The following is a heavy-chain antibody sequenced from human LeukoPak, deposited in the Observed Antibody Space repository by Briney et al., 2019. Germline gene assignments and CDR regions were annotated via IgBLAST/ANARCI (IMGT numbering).Heavy chain of an antibody. Sequence: SWTLSLTFTVSLASLTTYYWSEMRPPPGKGLEWIGQIHSRGSANYIPSLKSRVAMSLDASKNQFSLKVSSVTAADTAIYYCARDILDVGATHYFDYWGQGSLLTVSS. J-gene: IGHJ4*02. D-gene: IGHD1-26*01. CDR2: IHSRGSA. V-gene: IGHV4-59*01. CDR3: ARDILDVGATHYFDY. CDR1: LASLTTYY.